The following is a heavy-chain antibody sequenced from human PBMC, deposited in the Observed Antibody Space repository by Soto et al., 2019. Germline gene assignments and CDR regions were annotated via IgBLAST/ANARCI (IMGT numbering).Heavy chain of an antibody. V-gene: IGHV1-69*01. Sequence: QVQLEQSGAEMKKPGSSVNVSCKASGDTFNKFAFSWVRQAPGQGLEWLGGIIPFLKTTNYAQTFHDRVTITAGESTNTVYLELRSLTPDDTALYSCARGGGKPVCSSPLADWGQGTLITFSS. CDR3: ARGGGKPVCSSPLAD. CDR1: GDTFNKFA. CDR2: IIPFLKTT. D-gene: IGHD2-15*01. J-gene: IGHJ4*02.